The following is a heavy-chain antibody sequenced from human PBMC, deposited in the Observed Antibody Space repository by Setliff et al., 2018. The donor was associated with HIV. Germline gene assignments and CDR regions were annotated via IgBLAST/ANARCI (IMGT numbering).Heavy chain of an antibody. D-gene: IGHD5-12*01. V-gene: IGHV1-46*01. CDR3: ARGKTWLRFLDY. CDR1: GYTFTSYY. CDR2: SYPSDGRA. J-gene: IGHJ4*02. Sequence: ASVKVSCKASGYTFTSYYLHWLRQAPGQGLEWMGISYPSDGRAQYAQKFQGRVTMTRDTSTSTAYMELRSLKSDDTAVYYCARGKTWLRFLDYWGQGTLVTVSS.